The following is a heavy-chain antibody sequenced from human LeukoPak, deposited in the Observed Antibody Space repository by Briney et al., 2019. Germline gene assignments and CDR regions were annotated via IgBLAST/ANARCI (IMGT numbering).Heavy chain of an antibody. J-gene: IGHJ4*02. D-gene: IGHD3-22*01. V-gene: IGHV3-23*01. CDR3: AKGSYYDSSGYYTVDY. Sequence: SGGSLRLSCAASGFTFSSYAMSWVRQAPGKGLEWVSGISGSGDSTYYADSVKGRFTISRDNSKNTLYLQMNSLRAEDTAVYYCAKGSYYDSSGYYTVDYWGQGTLVTVSS. CDR2: ISGSGDST. CDR1: GFTFSSYA.